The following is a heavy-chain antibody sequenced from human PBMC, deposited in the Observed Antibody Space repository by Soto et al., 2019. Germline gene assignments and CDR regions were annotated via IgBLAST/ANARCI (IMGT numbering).Heavy chain of an antibody. Sequence: PSETLSLTCTVSGGSINRYYWSWIRQPPGKGLEWIGYTYYSGSTDYNPSLKSRVTISVDTSKNQFSLKVGSVTAADTAVYYCARSPSYYYYYLDVWGKGTTVTVSS. J-gene: IGHJ6*03. CDR3: ARSPSYYYYYLDV. CDR1: GGSINRYY. V-gene: IGHV4-59*08. CDR2: TYYSGST.